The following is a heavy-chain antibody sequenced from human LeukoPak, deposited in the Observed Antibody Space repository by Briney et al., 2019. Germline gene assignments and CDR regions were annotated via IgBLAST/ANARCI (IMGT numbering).Heavy chain of an antibody. CDR1: GFTFSSYA. CDR3: AKGGSSGYLNWFDP. CDR2: ISGSGGST. V-gene: IGHV3-23*01. D-gene: IGHD3-22*01. J-gene: IGHJ5*02. Sequence: GGSLRLSCAASGFTFSSYAISWVRQAPGKGLEWVSAISGSGGSTYYADSVKGRFTISRDNSKNTLYLQMNSLRAEDTAVYYCAKGGSSGYLNWFDPWGQGTLVTVSS.